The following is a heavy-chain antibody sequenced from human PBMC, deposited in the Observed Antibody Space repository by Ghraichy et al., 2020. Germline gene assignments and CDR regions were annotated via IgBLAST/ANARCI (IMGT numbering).Heavy chain of an antibody. CDR1: GFTFSNYG. Sequence: GGSLRLSCAASGFTFSNYGMNWVRQAPGKGLEWVSSISGTSTYIYYADSVKGRFTISRDNAKNTLYLQMNSLRAEDTAVYYCAKGSEFVEGASDYWGQGTLVTVSS. V-gene: IGHV3-21*01. CDR2: ISGTSTYI. D-gene: IGHD3-3*01. CDR3: AKGSEFVEGASDY. J-gene: IGHJ4*02.